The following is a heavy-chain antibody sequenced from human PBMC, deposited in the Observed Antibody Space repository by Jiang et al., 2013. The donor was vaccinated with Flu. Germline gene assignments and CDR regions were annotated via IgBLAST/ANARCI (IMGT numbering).Heavy chain of an antibody. D-gene: IGHD6-13*01. J-gene: IGHJ4*02. Sequence: LLKPSETLSLTCAVYGGSFSGYYWSWIRQPPGKGLEWIGEINHSGSTNYNPSLKSRVTISVDTSKNQFSLKLSSVTAADTAVYYCARSGSSSLFDYWGQGTLVTVSS. CDR1: GGSFSGYY. V-gene: IGHV4-34*01. CDR2: INHSGST. CDR3: ARSGSSSLFDY.